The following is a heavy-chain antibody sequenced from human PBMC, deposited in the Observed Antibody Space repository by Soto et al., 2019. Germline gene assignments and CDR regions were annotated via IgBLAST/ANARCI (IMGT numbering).Heavy chain of an antibody. J-gene: IGHJ3*02. D-gene: IGHD3-22*01. CDR1: GGTFSSYA. CDR3: ATPPADYYVSSGPDAFDI. V-gene: IGHV1-69*01. CDR2: IIPIFGTA. Sequence: QVQLVQSGAEVKKPGSSVKVSCKASGGTFSSYAISWVRQAPGQGLEWMGGIIPIFGTANYAQKFQGRVTITADESTSTAYMELSSLRSEDTAVYYCATPPADYYVSSGPDAFDIWGQGTMVTVSS.